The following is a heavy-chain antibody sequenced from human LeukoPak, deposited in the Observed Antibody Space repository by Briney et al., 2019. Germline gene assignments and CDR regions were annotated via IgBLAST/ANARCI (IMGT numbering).Heavy chain of an antibody. CDR1: GLTFSTSW. V-gene: IGHV3-7*03. D-gene: IGHD1-26*01. CDR2: INPDGSAK. J-gene: IGHJ4*02. CDR3: ARDFAYRRLDY. Sequence: GGSLRLSCAASGLTFSTSWMNWVRQAPGKGLEWVASINPDGSAKYYVDSAKGRFTISRDNTKNSLYLQMNSLRAEDTAVYYCARDFAYRRLDYWGQETLVTVSS.